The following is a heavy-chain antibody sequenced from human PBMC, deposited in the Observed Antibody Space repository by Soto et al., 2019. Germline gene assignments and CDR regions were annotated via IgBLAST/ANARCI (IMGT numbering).Heavy chain of an antibody. D-gene: IGHD2-15*01. CDR1: GFIFSGSA. CDR3: DRYCSDGSCDDAFDI. V-gene: IGHV3-73*01. CDR2: IRSKASNYAT. J-gene: IGHJ3*02. Sequence: EVQLVESGGGLVQPGGSLKLSCAASGFIFSGSAMHWVRQASGKGLEWVGRIRSKASNYATAYAASVKGRFTISRDDSKNTAYLQMNSLKTEDTAVYYCDRYCSDGSCDDAFDIWGQGTMVTVSS.